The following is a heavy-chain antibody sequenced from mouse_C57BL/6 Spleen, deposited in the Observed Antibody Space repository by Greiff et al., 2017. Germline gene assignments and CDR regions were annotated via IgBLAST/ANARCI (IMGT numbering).Heavy chain of an antibody. CDR3: ARLPHWDLYFGY. CDR2: ISSGSSTI. Sequence: EVKLMESGGGLVKPGGSLKLSCAASGFTFSDYGMHWVRQAPEKGLEWVAYISSGSSTIYYADTVKGRFTISRDNAKNTLFLQMTSLRSEDTAMYYCARLPHWDLYFGYWGQGTTLTVSS. J-gene: IGHJ2*01. CDR1: GFTFSDYG. D-gene: IGHD4-1*01. V-gene: IGHV5-17*01.